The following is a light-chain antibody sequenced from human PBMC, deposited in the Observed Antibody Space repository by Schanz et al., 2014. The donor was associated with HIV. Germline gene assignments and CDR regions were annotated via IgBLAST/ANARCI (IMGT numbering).Light chain of an antibody. CDR3: ATWVDSLNGWV. CDR2: NTF. V-gene: IGLV1-44*01. CDR1: SSNFRSNA. J-gene: IGLJ3*02. Sequence: QSVLTQPPSASGTPGQRVTISCSGSSSNFRSNAVNWYQQLPGTAPSLVIYNTFHRPSGVPDRFSGSQSGTSASLAISGLQSEDEADYYCATWVDSLNGWVFGGGTKLTVL.